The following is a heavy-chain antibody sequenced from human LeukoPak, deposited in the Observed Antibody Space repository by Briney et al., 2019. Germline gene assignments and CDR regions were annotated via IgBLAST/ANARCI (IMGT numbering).Heavy chain of an antibody. D-gene: IGHD1-26*01. CDR1: GSTFSSYA. Sequence: GGSLRLSCVASGSTFSSYAMTWVRQAPGKGLEWVSATSGSGGRTYYADSVKGRFTISRDNSKNTLYLQMNSLTAEDTAVYYCAKGRVQWELTSFDYWGQGTLVTVSS. V-gene: IGHV3-23*01. J-gene: IGHJ4*02. CDR3: AKGRVQWELTSFDY. CDR2: TSGSGGRT.